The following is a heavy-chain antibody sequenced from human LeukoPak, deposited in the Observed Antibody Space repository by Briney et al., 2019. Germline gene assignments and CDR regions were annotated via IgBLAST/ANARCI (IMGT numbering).Heavy chain of an antibody. CDR2: IYYSGST. J-gene: IGHJ5*02. CDR1: GGSISSSSYY. CDR3: ARGVGWQRHWFDP. V-gene: IGHV4-39*07. D-gene: IGHD6-19*01. Sequence: SETLSLTCTVSGGSISSSSYYWGWIRQPPGKGLEWIGSIYYSGSTYYNPSLKSRVTISVDTSKNQFSLKLSSVTAADTAVYYCARGVGWQRHWFDPWGQGTLVTVSS.